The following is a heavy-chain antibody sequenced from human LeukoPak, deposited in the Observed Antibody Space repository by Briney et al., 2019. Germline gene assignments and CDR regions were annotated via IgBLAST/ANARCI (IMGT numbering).Heavy chain of an antibody. CDR3: ARPVPYCSSTSCYGYWFDP. D-gene: IGHD2-2*01. CDR2: INPDSGGT. V-gene: IGHV1-2*04. J-gene: IGHJ5*02. Sequence: ASVKVSCKASGYTFTGYYLHWVRQAPGQGLEWMGWINPDSGGTDYAQKFQGWVTMTRDTSISTAYMELSSLRSEDTAVYYCARPVPYCSSTSCYGYWFDPWGQGTLVTVSS. CDR1: GYTFTGYY.